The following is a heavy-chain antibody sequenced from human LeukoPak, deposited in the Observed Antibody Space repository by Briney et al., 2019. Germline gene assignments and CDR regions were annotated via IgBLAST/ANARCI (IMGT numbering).Heavy chain of an antibody. D-gene: IGHD3-22*01. CDR2: IIPIFGTA. V-gene: IGHV1-69*13. J-gene: IGHJ4*02. Sequence: ASVKVSCKASGGTFSSYAISWVRQAPGQGLEWMGGIIPIFGTANYAQKFQGRVTITADESTSTAYMELSSLRSEDTAVYYCARGLNYYDSSGYYWALDYWGQGTLVTVSS. CDR1: GGTFSSYA. CDR3: ARGLNYYDSSGYYWALDY.